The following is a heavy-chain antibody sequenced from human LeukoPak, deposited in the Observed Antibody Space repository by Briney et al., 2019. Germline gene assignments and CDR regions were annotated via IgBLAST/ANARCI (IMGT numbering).Heavy chain of an antibody. Sequence: GGSLRLSCAASGFTVSDSYMNWVRQAPGKGLEWVSVIYGGNSAYYADSVKGRFTISRDNSKSTLYLQMNSLRDDDSAAYFCARVYLERLTAGYFDHWGQGTQVTVSP. D-gene: IGHD2-8*01. V-gene: IGHV3-53*05. J-gene: IGHJ4*02. CDR2: IYGGNSA. CDR1: GFTVSDSY. CDR3: ARVYLERLTAGYFDH.